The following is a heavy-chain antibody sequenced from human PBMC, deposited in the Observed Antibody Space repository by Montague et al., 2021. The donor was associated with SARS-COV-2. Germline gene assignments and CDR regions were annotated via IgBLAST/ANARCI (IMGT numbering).Heavy chain of an antibody. CDR3: MTHNDILPGYTWFDP. V-gene: IGHV4-39*01. CDR1: GGSISRSTSY. Sequence: SETLSLTCTVSGGSISRSTSYWGWIRQPPGKGLEWIGSPYYNGNIYYEPSLKSRVTISSDTSKNHFSLRLHSVTPADTAMYYCMTHNDILPGYTWFDPWGQGTLVTVSS. D-gene: IGHD3-9*01. CDR2: PYYNGNI. J-gene: IGHJ5*02.